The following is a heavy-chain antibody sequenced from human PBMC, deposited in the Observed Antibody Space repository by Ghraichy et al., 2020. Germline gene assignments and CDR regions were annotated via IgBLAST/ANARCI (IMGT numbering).Heavy chain of an antibody. J-gene: IGHJ2*01. Sequence: SLRLSCAASGFTFDDYAMHWVRQAPGKGLEWVSGISWNSGSIGYADSVKGRFTISRDNAKNSLYLQMNSLRAEDTALYYCAKDMGARSSYWYFDLWGRGTLVTVSS. CDR2: ISWNSGSI. CDR1: GFTFDDYA. CDR3: AKDMGARSSYWYFDL. V-gene: IGHV3-9*01. D-gene: IGHD3-16*01.